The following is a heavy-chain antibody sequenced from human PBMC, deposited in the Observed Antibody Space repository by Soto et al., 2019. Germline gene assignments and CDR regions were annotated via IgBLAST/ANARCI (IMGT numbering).Heavy chain of an antibody. Sequence: KLSETLSLTCAVSGDSISSSFWWSWVRQPPGKGLEWIGEIYHTESTVYNPSLKSRVTISVDKSKNQFSLNLDSVTAADTAVYYCARYDFGTFDYWGRGILVTVSS. CDR3: ARYDFGTFDY. D-gene: IGHD4-17*01. CDR1: GDSISSSFW. V-gene: IGHV4-4*02. CDR2: IYHTEST. J-gene: IGHJ4*02.